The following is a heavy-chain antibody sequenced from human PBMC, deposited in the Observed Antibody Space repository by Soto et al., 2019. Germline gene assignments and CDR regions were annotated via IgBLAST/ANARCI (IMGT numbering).Heavy chain of an antibody. D-gene: IGHD2-21*02. CDR2: ITGSGGLT. Sequence: PGGSLRLPCAAAEFTLTSYPMSWFRQARGTGLDWGSAITGSGGLTNYAASVKGRFTISRDNSKNSRLLQLKRLRAADTAVYYCAKARDTVTAYDAYDMWGQGTMVTVS. V-gene: IGHV3-23*01. J-gene: IGHJ3*02. CDR3: AKARDTVTAYDAYDM. CDR1: EFTLTSYP.